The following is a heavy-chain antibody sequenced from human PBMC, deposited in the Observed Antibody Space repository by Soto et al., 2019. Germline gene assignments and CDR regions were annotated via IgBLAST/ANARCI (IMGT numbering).Heavy chain of an antibody. CDR2: IIPIFGTA. V-gene: IGHV1-69*13. Sequence: SVKVSCKASGGTFSSYAISWVRQAPGQGLEWMGGIIPIFGTANYAQKFQGRVTITAGESTSTAYMELSSLRSEDTAVYYCARGLYYDSSGYYEYYFDYWGQGTLVTVSS. CDR1: GGTFSSYA. J-gene: IGHJ4*02. CDR3: ARGLYYDSSGYYEYYFDY. D-gene: IGHD3-22*01.